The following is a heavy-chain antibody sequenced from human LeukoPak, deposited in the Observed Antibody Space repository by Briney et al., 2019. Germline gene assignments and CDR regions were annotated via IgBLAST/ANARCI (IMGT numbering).Heavy chain of an antibody. V-gene: IGHV3-23*01. CDR2: ISGSGGST. CDR3: AEVLSGLGSPDDY. CDR1: GFTFSSYA. J-gene: IGHJ4*02. D-gene: IGHD3-10*01. Sequence: GGSLRLSCAASGFTFSSYAMSWVRQAPGKGLEWVSAISGSGGSTYYADSVKGRFTISRDNSKNTLYLQMNSLRAEDTAVYYCAEVLSGLGSPDDYWGQGTLVTVSS.